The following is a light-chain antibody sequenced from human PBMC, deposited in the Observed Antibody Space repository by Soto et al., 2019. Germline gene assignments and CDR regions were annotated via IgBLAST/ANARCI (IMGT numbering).Light chain of an antibody. V-gene: IGKV1-39*01. J-gene: IGKJ5*01. Sequence: DIQMTQSPSSLSASVGDRVIITCRASQTISSHLNWYQQKPGKAPNLLVYAASSLQSGVPSRFTGSGSGTDFTPTISSLQPEDFATYFCQQSYTTPITFGQGTRLEIK. CDR2: AAS. CDR1: QTISSH. CDR3: QQSYTTPIT.